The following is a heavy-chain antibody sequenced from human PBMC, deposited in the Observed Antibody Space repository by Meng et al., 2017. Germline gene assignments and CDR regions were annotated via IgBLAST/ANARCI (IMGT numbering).Heavy chain of an antibody. V-gene: IGHV2-5*02. J-gene: IGHJ4*02. CDR3: AHSYGSNFDY. CDR1: GSSPSTIGVG. D-gene: IGHD3-10*01. CDR2: IYWDDDK. Sequence: QIPFDESGPHLVKPTQTLPLTCPFSGSSPSTIGVGVGWIRQPPGKALEWLALIYWDDDKRYSPSLKSRLTITKDTSKNQVVLTMTNMDPVDTATYYCAHSYGSNFDYWGQGTLVTVSS.